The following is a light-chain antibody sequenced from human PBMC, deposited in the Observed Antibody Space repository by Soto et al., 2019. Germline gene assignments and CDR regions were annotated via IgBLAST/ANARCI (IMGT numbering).Light chain of an antibody. Sequence: QSVLTQPPSASGTPGQRVSISCSGSSSNIGSEAVNWFQHLPGTTPKLLIYGDYQRPSGVPDRFSGSRSGTSASLAISGLQSQDEAGYYCAAWDYSLNAYVFXTGTKVTVL. CDR2: GDY. J-gene: IGLJ1*01. CDR1: SSNIGSEA. CDR3: AAWDYSLNAYV. V-gene: IGLV1-44*01.